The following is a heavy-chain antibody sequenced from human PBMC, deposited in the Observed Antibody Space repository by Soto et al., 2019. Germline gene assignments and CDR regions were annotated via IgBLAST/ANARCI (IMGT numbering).Heavy chain of an antibody. Sequence: PWGSLRLSCAASGFTFSSYAMHWVRQAPGKGLEWVAVISYDGSNKYYADSVKGRFTISRDNSKNTLYLQMNSLRAEDTAVYYCARDLFVPLPASIVVVIPYYYGMDVRGQGTTVTVSS. CDR3: ARDLFVPLPASIVVVIPYYYGMDV. CDR1: GFTFSSYA. D-gene: IGHD3-22*01. V-gene: IGHV3-30-3*01. CDR2: ISYDGSNK. J-gene: IGHJ6*02.